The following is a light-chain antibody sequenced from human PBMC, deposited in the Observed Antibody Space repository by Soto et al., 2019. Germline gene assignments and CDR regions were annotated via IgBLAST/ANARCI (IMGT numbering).Light chain of an antibody. Sequence: EIVVTQSPGTLYFSPGERATLSCRASQSITNNYLAWYQQKAGQVPRLLLYGASTRPTGIPDRFSGSGSGTDFTLTITRPEPDDFAVYYCQHYGSAPRTFGQGTKVEIK. CDR3: QHYGSAPRT. CDR2: GAS. V-gene: IGKV3-20*01. CDR1: QSITNNY. J-gene: IGKJ1*01.